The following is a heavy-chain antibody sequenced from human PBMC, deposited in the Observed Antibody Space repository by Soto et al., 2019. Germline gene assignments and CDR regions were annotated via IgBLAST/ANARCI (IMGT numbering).Heavy chain of an antibody. CDR1: GGSISSSSYY. D-gene: IGHD3-10*01. V-gene: IGHV4-39*01. J-gene: IGHJ6*03. CDR3: ASHHRPLWFGELLYYYYYMDD. CDR2: IYYSGST. Sequence: QLQLQESGPGLVKPSETLSLTCTVSGGSISSSSYYWGWIRQPPGKGLEWIGSIYYSGSTYYKPSLKSRVTISVDTSKNQFSLKLSSVTAADTAVYYCASHHRPLWFGELLYYYYYMDDWGKGTTVTVSS.